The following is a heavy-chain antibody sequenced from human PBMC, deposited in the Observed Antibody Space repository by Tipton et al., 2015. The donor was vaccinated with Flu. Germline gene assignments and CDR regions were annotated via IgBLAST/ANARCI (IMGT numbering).Heavy chain of an antibody. CDR3: ARLKLFALVNHSYYYGLDV. CDR1: GDSISRFY. J-gene: IGHJ6*02. Sequence: TLSLTCTVSGDSISRFYWSWIRQPPGKGLEWIGYSGSTNYNPSLKTRVTISLDTSKNQFSLQLNSVTASDTAVYYCARLKLFALVNHSYYYGLDVWGQGTTVTVS. CDR2: SGST. D-gene: IGHD3/OR15-3a*01. V-gene: IGHV4-59*08.